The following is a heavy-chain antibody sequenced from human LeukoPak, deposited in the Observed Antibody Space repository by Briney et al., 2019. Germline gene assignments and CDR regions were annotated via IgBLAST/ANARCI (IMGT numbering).Heavy chain of an antibody. CDR2: INHSGST. Sequence: PSETLSLTCAVYGGSFSGYCWSWIRQPPGKGLEWIGEINHSGSTNYNPSLKSRVTISVDTSKSQFSLKLSSVTAADTAVYYCARGRGITIFGVVGFDYWGQGTLVTVSS. D-gene: IGHD3-3*01. CDR3: ARGRGITIFGVVGFDY. J-gene: IGHJ4*02. V-gene: IGHV4-34*01. CDR1: GGSFSGYC.